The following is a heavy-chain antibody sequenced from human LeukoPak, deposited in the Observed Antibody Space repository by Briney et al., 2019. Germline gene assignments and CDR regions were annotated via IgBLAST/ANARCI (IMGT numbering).Heavy chain of an antibody. Sequence: SVKVSCKASGGTFSSYAISWVRQAPGQGLEWMGGIIPIFGTANYAQTFQGRVTITADESTSTAYMELSSLRSEDTAVYYCARDRFLGGYYRTGYYFDYWGQGTLVTVSS. CDR2: IIPIFGTA. D-gene: IGHD3-22*01. J-gene: IGHJ4*02. CDR3: ARDRFLGGYYRTGYYFDY. CDR1: GGTFSSYA. V-gene: IGHV1-69*01.